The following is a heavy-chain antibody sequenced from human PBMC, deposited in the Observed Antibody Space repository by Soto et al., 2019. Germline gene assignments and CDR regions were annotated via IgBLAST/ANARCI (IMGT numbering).Heavy chain of an antibody. Sequence: QVQLVQSGAEVKKPGASVKVSCKASGYTFTSYGISWVRQAPGQGLEWMGWISAYNGNTNYAQKLQGRVTMTTDTSTSTAYMELRSLRSDDTAVYYCARDSSSWYGDGDYYYYGMDVWGQGTTVTVSS. CDR1: GYTFTSYG. J-gene: IGHJ6*02. V-gene: IGHV1-18*01. CDR2: ISAYNGNT. D-gene: IGHD6-13*01. CDR3: ARDSSSWYGDGDYYYYGMDV.